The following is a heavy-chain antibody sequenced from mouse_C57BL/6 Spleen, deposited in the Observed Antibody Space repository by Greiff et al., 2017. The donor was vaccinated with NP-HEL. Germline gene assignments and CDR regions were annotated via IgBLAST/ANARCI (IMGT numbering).Heavy chain of an antibody. J-gene: IGHJ4*01. V-gene: IGHV1-69*01. CDR1: GYTFTSYW. CDR2: IDPSDSYT. Sequence: QVQLQQPGAELVMPGASVKLSCKASGYTFTSYWMHWVKQRPGQGLEWIGEIDPSDSYTNYNQKFKGKSTLTVDKSSSTAYMQLSSLTSEDSAVYYCARGRRRGSSYLYAMDYWGQGTSVTVSS. CDR3: ARGRRRGSSYLYAMDY. D-gene: IGHD1-1*01.